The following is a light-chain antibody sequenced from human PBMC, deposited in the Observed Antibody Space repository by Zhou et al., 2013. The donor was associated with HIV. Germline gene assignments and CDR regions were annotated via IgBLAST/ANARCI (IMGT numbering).Light chain of an antibody. V-gene: IGKV3-20*01. J-gene: IGKJ3*01. Sequence: EIVLTQSPATLSLSPGERATLSCRASQSVSSYLAWYQQKPGQAPRLLIYDASNRATGIPARFSGSGSGTDFTLTISRLEPEDFAVYYCQQYGRSPPLFTFGPGTKVDIK. CDR3: QQYGRSPPLFT. CDR1: QSVSSY. CDR2: DAS.